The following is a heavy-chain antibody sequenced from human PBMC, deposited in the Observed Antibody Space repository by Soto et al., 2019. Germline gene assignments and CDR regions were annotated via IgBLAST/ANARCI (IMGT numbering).Heavy chain of an antibody. V-gene: IGHV1-3*01. CDR3: ASVHIAVAGAWAFDI. Sequence: ASVKVYCKASGYTFTSYAMHWVRQAPGQRLEWMGWINAGNGNTKYSQKFQGRVAITRDTSASTAYMELSSLGSEDTAVYYCASVHIAVAGAWAFDIWGQGTMVTVSS. D-gene: IGHD6-19*01. CDR1: GYTFTSYA. J-gene: IGHJ3*02. CDR2: INAGNGNT.